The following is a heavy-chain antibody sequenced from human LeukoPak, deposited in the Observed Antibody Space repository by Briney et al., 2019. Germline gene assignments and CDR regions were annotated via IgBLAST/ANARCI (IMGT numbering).Heavy chain of an antibody. J-gene: IGHJ5*02. CDR2: IYYSGST. Sequence: SETLSLTCTVSGGSISSSSYYWGWIRQPPGKGLEWIGSIYYSGSTYYNPSLKSRVTISVDTSKNQFSLKLSSVTAADTAVYYCARVAASAIFGVVATLWFDPWGQGTLVTVSS. V-gene: IGHV4-39*07. CDR3: ARVAASAIFGVVATLWFDP. D-gene: IGHD3-3*01. CDR1: GGSISSSSYY.